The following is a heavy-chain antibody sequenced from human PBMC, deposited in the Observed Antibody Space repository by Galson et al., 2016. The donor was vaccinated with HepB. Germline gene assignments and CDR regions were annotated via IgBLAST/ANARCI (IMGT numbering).Heavy chain of an antibody. CDR1: GFAFGDYW. Sequence: SLRLSCAASGFAFGDYWMHWVRQVPGKGLVWVSRINNDGSITTYAESVKGRFTVSRDNAKNTLYLQMNSLRADDTALYYCVRDKHYYDKGGRVDYWGQGTLVTVSS. D-gene: IGHD3-22*01. CDR2: INNDGSIT. J-gene: IGHJ4*02. V-gene: IGHV3-74*01. CDR3: VRDKHYYDKGGRVDY.